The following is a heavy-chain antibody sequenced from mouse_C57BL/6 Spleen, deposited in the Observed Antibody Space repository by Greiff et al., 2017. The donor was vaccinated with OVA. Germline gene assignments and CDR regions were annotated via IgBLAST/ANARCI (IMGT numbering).Heavy chain of an antibody. CDR2: INPSNGGT. CDR3: ARGGMGWLRGDYFDY. J-gene: IGHJ2*01. CDR1: GYTFTSYW. V-gene: IGHV1-53*01. Sequence: QVQLKQPGTELVKPGASVKLSCKASGYTFTSYWMHWVKQRPGQGLEWIGNINPSNGGTNYNEKFKSKATLTVDKSSSTAYMQLSSLTSEDSAVYYCARGGMGWLRGDYFDYWGQGTTLTVSS. D-gene: IGHD2-3*01.